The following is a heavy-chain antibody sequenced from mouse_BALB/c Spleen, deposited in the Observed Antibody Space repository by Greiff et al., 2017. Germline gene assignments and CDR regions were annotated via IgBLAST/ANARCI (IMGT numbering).Heavy chain of an antibody. CDR2: ISTYYGDA. D-gene: IGHD4-1*01. CDR1: GYTFTDYA. J-gene: IGHJ2*01. V-gene: IGHV1S137*01. CDR3: ARGGLTGSFFDY. Sequence: VKLMESGAELVRPGVSVKISCKGSGYTFTDYAMHWVKQSHAKSLEWIGVISTYYGDASYNQKFKGKATMTVDKSSSTAYMELARLTSEDSAIYYCARGGLTGSFFDYWGQGTTLTVSS.